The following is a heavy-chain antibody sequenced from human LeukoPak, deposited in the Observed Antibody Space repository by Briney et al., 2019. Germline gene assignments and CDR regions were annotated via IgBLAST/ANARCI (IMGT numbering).Heavy chain of an antibody. CDR1: GFTVSSNY. Sequence: GGSLRLSCAASGFTVSSNYMSWVRQAPGKGLEWVSVIYSGGSTYYADSVKGRFTISRDNSKNTLYLQMNSLRAEDTAVYYCARGLGGSSRYTPHLYYFDYWGQGTLVTVSS. V-gene: IGHV3-66*01. CDR3: ARGLGGSSRYTPHLYYFDY. D-gene: IGHD6-13*01. J-gene: IGHJ4*02. CDR2: IYSGGST.